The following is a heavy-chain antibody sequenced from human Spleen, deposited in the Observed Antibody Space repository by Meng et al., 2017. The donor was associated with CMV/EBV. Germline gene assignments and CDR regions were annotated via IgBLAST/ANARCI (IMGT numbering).Heavy chain of an antibody. CDR1: GFTFSSYW. CDR2: IKQDGSEK. J-gene: IGHJ4*02. V-gene: IGHV3-7*01. CDR3: ARVDY. Sequence: ESLKISCADTGFTFSSYWMRWVRQAPGKGLEWVANIKQDGSEKYYVDSVKGRFTISRDNAKNSLYLQMNCLRAEATAVYYCARVDYWDQGTLVTVSS.